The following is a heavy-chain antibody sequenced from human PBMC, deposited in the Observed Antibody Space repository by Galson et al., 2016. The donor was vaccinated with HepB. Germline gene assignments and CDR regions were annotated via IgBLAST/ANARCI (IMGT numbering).Heavy chain of an antibody. Sequence: SLRLSCAASGFTFSTSAMSWVRQAPGKGLEWVSSISGSGGSTYYADSVRGRLTISRDNSKNTLYLQMNSLRAEDTAVYYCAKDETRGVQLWPYFYYGMDVWGKGTTVTVSS. CDR3: AKDETRGVQLWPYFYYGMDV. CDR1: GFTFSTSA. CDR2: ISGSGGST. V-gene: IGHV3-23*01. J-gene: IGHJ6*04. D-gene: IGHD5-18*01.